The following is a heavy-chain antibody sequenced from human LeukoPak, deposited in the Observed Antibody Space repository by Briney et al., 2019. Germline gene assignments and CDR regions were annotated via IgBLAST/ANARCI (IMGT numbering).Heavy chain of an antibody. CDR1: GYTFTGYY. V-gene: IGHV1-2*02. Sequence: ASVKVSCKASGYTFTGYYMHWVRQAPGQGLEWMGWINPNSGGTNYAQKFQGRVTMTRDTSISTAYMELSRLRSDDTAVYYCAREVRCSSTSCHYYYMDVWGKGTTVTISS. CDR3: AREVRCSSTSCHYYYMDV. D-gene: IGHD2-2*01. CDR2: INPNSGGT. J-gene: IGHJ6*03.